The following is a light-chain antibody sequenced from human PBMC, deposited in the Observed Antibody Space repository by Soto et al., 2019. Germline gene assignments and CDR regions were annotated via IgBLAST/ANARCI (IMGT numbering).Light chain of an antibody. CDR1: QGIGND. J-gene: IGKJ4*01. CDR2: AAS. Sequence: DIQMTQSPSSLSASVGDRITITCRASQGIGNDLGWYQQKPGNAPKRLIFAASSLQSGVPSRFSGSASGTEFTLTISSLQPEDFATYYCQQYNRYPLTFGGGTKVEVK. V-gene: IGKV1-17*01. CDR3: QQYNRYPLT.